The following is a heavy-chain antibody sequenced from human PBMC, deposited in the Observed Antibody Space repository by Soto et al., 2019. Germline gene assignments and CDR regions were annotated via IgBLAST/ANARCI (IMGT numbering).Heavy chain of an antibody. Sequence: EVQLVESGGGLVKPGGSLRLSCAASGFTFSSDSMNWVRQAPGKGLEWVSSISSSSSYISYADSVKGRFTIARDNAKNSLYLQMNSLRSEDTAVYYCARDQPGYSYGYGLGYWGQGTLVTVSS. D-gene: IGHD5-18*01. V-gene: IGHV3-21*01. J-gene: IGHJ4*02. CDR1: GFTFSSDS. CDR2: ISSSSSYI. CDR3: ARDQPGYSYGYGLGY.